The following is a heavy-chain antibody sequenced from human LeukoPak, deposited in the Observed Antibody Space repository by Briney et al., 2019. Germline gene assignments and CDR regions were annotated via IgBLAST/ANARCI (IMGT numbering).Heavy chain of an antibody. J-gene: IGHJ4*02. CDR3: ARDSWGSRGYSYGPSDY. CDR2: IIPILGIA. D-gene: IGHD5-18*01. Sequence: GASVKVSCKTSGGTFSSYTISWVRQAPGQGLEWMGRIIPILGIANYAQKFQGRVTITAGKSTSTAYMELSSLRSEDTAVYYCARDSWGSRGYSYGPSDYWGQGTLVTVSS. CDR1: GGTFSSYT. V-gene: IGHV1-69*04.